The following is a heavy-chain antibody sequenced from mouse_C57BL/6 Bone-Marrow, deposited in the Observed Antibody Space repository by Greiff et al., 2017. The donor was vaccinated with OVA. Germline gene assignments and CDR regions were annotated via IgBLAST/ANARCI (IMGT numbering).Heavy chain of an antibody. D-gene: IGHD1-1*01. Sequence: QVQLQQPGAELVKPGASVKLSCKASGYTFTSYWMQWVKQRPGQGLEWIGEIDPSDSYTNSNQKFKGKATLTVDPSSSTASMPLSSLTSEDSAVYYCARDGITTVVGYVDYWGQGTTLTVSS. CDR2: IDPSDSYT. J-gene: IGHJ2*01. V-gene: IGHV1-50*01. CDR3: ARDGITTVVGYVDY. CDR1: GYTFTSYW.